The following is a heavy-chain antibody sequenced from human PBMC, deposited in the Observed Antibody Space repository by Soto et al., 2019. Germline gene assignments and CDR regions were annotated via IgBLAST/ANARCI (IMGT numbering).Heavy chain of an antibody. V-gene: IGHV3-21*01. Sequence: GGSLRLSCAASGFTFSGYSMNWVRQAPGKGLEWVSSISSSSSYIYYADSVKGRFTISRDNSKNSLYLQMNSLRAEDTAVYYYARLLDYDFWSAPWWFDPWGQGTLVTVSS. CDR3: ARLLDYDFWSAPWWFDP. CDR2: ISSSSSYI. D-gene: IGHD3-3*01. CDR1: GFTFSGYS. J-gene: IGHJ5*02.